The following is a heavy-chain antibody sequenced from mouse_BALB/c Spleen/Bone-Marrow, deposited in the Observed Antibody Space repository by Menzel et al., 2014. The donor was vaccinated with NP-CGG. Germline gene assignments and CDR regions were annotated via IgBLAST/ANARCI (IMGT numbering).Heavy chain of an antibody. CDR2: INPSSGYT. CDR3: ARRYGSLWYFDV. J-gene: IGHJ1*01. V-gene: IGHV1-7*01. D-gene: IGHD1-1*01. Sequence: QVQLQQSGAELAKPGASVKMSCKASGYTFTDYWMHWVKQRPGQGLEWIGYINPSSGYTEYNQKFKDKATLTADKSSSSAYMQQNILTSEDSAVYYCARRYGSLWYFDVWGAGTTVTVSS. CDR1: GYTFTDYW.